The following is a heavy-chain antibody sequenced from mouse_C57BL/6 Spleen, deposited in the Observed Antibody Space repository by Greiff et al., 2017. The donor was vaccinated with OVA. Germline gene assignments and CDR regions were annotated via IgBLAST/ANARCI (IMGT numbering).Heavy chain of an antibody. CDR1: GYSFTGYF. CDR3: ARYLYGNGDYFDY. J-gene: IGHJ2*01. D-gene: IGHD2-1*01. CDR2: INPYNGDT. Sequence: VHVKQSGPELVKPGDSVKISCKASGYSFTGYFMNWVMQSHGKSLEWIGRINPYNGDTFYNQKFKGKATLTVDKSSSTAHMELRSLTSEDSAVYYCARYLYGNGDYFDYWGQGTTLTVSS. V-gene: IGHV1-20*01.